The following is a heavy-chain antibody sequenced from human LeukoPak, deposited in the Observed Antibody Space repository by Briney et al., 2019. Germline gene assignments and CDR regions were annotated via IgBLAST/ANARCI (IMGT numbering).Heavy chain of an antibody. V-gene: IGHV4-59*12. Sequence: SVTLSLTCTVSGGSISSYYWSWIRQPPGKGLEWIGYIYYSGSTNYNPSLKSRVTISVDTSKNQFSLKLSSVTAADTAVYYCAKDNPPYIGSSSWYDPFDYWGQGTLVTVSS. D-gene: IGHD6-13*01. CDR2: IYYSGST. CDR3: AKDNPPYIGSSSWYDPFDY. CDR1: GGSISSYY. J-gene: IGHJ4*02.